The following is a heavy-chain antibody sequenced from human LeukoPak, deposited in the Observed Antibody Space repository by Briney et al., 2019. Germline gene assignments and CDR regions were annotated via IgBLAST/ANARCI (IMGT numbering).Heavy chain of an antibody. J-gene: IGHJ4*02. CDR3: AKSSYVVVVPAAYFDY. Sequence: GGSLRLSCAASGFTFSSYAMSWVRQAPGKGLEWVSAISGSGGSTYYANSVKGRFTISRDNSKNTLYLQMNSLRAEDTAVYYCAKSSYVVVVPAAYFDYWGQGTLVTVSS. CDR2: ISGSGGST. V-gene: IGHV3-23*01. CDR1: GFTFSSYA. D-gene: IGHD2-2*01.